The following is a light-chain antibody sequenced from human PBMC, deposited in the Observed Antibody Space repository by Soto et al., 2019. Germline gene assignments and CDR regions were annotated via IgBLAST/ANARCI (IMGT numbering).Light chain of an antibody. V-gene: IGLV1-40*01. J-gene: IGLJ1*01. CDR1: SSNIGSTYD. CDR2: GNT. CDR3: QSYDDSLSVHYV. Sequence: QSVLTQPPSVSGAPGQRVTISCTGSSSNIGSTYDVQWYQQLPGTAPKLLIHGNTARPSGVPDRFSGSKSGTSASLAITGLQAYDEADYYCQSYDDSLSVHYVFGTGTKLTVL.